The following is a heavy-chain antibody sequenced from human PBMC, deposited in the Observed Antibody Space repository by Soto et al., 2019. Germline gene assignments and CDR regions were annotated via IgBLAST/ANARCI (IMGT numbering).Heavy chain of an antibody. CDR1: GGSISSSNW. CDR3: ARVVLGTIREWPAYFDY. D-gene: IGHD3-3*01. Sequence: PSETLSLTCAVSGGSISSSNWWSWVRQPPGKGLEWIGEIYHSGSTNYNPSLESRVTISVDKSKNQFSLKLSSVTAADTAVYYCARVVLGTIREWPAYFDYWGQGTLVTVSS. CDR2: IYHSGST. J-gene: IGHJ4*02. V-gene: IGHV4-4*02.